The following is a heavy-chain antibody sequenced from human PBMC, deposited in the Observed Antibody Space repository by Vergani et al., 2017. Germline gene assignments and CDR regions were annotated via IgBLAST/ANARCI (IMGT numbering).Heavy chain of an antibody. J-gene: IGHJ4*02. V-gene: IGHV1-69*11. CDR1: GGTFSSYA. CDR3: ARGWRRIAAAGHFDY. D-gene: IGHD6-13*01. CDR2: IIPILGTA. Sequence: QVQLVQSGAEVKKPGSSVKVSCKASGGTFSSYAISWVRQAPGQGLEWMGRIIPILGTANYAQKFQGRVTITADESTSTAYMELSSLRSEDTAVYYCARGWRRIAAAGHFDYWGQGTLVTVSS.